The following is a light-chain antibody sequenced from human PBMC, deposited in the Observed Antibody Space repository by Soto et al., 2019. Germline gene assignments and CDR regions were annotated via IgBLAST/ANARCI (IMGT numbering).Light chain of an antibody. J-gene: IGKJ2*01. V-gene: IGKV1-5*01. Sequence: DIQMTQSPSTLSASVGDRVTITCRASQTINSKLAWYQQKPGQAPKLLIFDGSNLESGVPSRISGSGSGTAFTLSIGSLQHDDFVTYYCQQYETYFRYTFGQGTKLDIK. CDR1: QTINSK. CDR2: DGS. CDR3: QQYETYFRYT.